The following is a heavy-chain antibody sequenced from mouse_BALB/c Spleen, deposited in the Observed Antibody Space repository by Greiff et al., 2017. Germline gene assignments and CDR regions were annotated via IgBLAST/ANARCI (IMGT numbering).Heavy chain of an antibody. D-gene: IGHD2-3*01. CDR2: INPNNGGT. V-gene: IGHV1-18*01. CDR3: ARNYDGYYPYAMDY. Sequence: VQLQQSGPELVKPGASVKIPCKASGYTFTDYNMDWVKQSHGKSLEWIGDINPNNGGTIYNQKFKGKATLTVDKSSSTAYMELRSLTSEDTAVYYCARNYDGYYPYAMDYWGQGTSVTVSS. J-gene: IGHJ4*01. CDR1: GYTFTDYN.